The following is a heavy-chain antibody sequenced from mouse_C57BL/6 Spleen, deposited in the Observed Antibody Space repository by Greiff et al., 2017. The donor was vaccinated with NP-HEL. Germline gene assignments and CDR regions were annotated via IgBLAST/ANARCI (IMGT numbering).Heavy chain of an antibody. V-gene: IGHV1-82*01. CDR2: IYPGDGDT. CDR1: GYAFSSSW. J-gene: IGHJ2*01. D-gene: IGHD2-3*01. CDR3: ARGGLYDGPYYFDY. Sequence: VQLQQSGPELVKPGASVKISCKASGYAFSSSWMNWVKQRPGKGLEWIGRIYPGDGDTNYNGKFKGKATLTADKSSSTAYMQLSSLTSEDSAVYFCARGGLYDGPYYFDYWGQGTTLTVSS.